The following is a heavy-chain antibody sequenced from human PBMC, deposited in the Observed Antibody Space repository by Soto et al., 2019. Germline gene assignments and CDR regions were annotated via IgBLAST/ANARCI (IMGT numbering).Heavy chain of an antibody. D-gene: IGHD2-15*01. CDR3: ARAPQYCSDGTCYSANWLDP. V-gene: IGHV1-3*01. CDR1: GYTFTSYA. J-gene: IGHJ5*02. CDR2: INAGNGNT. Sequence: ASVKVSCKASGYTFTSYAMHWVRQAPGQRLEWMGWINAGNGNTKYSQKFQGRVTITRDTSASTAYMELSSLRPEDTAVYYCARAPQYCSDGTCYSANWLDPWGQGTLVTVSS.